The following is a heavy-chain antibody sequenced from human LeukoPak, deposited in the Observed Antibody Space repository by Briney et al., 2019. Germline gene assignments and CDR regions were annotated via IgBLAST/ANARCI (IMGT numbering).Heavy chain of an antibody. CDR2: INGDGRTT. V-gene: IGHV3-64D*06. D-gene: IGHD5-12*01. Sequence: PGGSLRLSYSASGFVFSTYTMYWVRQAPGKGLEYVSVINGDGRTTYYIDSVKGRFTISRDNSKNTLYLQMSSLRADDTAVYYCVGDQVDDTGYLRWGQGTRVTVSA. CDR1: GFVFSTYT. CDR3: VGDQVDDTGYLR. J-gene: IGHJ4*02.